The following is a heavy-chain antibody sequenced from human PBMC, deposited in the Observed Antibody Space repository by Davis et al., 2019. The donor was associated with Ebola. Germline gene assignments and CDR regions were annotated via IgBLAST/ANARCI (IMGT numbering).Heavy chain of an antibody. CDR1: GGSISSYY. Sequence: PSETLSLTCTVSGGSISSYYWSWIRQPPGKGLEWIGYIYYSGSTNYNPSLKSRVTISVDTSKNQFSLKLSSVTAADTAVYYCARGRIAARPTFDYWGQGTLVTVSS. CDR2: IYYSGST. V-gene: IGHV4-59*08. D-gene: IGHD6-6*01. CDR3: ARGRIAARPTFDY. J-gene: IGHJ4*02.